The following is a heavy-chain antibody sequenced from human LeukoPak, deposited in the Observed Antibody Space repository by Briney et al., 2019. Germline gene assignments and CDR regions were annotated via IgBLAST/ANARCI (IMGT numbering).Heavy chain of an antibody. V-gene: IGHV4-59*12. J-gene: IGHJ6*03. D-gene: IGHD1-26*01. CDR1: GGSISSYY. CDR2: IYYSGST. CDR3: ARYGGSYTDHMDV. Sequence: PSETLSLTCTVSGGSISSYYWSWIRQPPGKGLEWIGYIYYSGSTDYNPSLKSRVTISVDTSKNQFSLKLSSVTAADTAVYYCARYGGSYTDHMDVWGKGTTVTVSS.